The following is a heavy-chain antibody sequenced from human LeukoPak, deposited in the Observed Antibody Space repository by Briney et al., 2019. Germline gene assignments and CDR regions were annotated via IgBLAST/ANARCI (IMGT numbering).Heavy chain of an antibody. CDR1: GDSISSYY. D-gene: IGHD3-10*01. V-gene: IGHV4-59*04. CDR3: ASVRRGFGESSKYYSYYYMDV. Sequence: PSETPSLTCTVSGDSISSYYWSWIRQPPGKGLEWIGNIYYSGSTYFNPSLKSRLTISVDTSKNQFSLKLSAVTAADTAVYFCASVRRGFGESSKYYSYYYMDVWGNGTTVTISS. CDR2: IYYSGST. J-gene: IGHJ6*03.